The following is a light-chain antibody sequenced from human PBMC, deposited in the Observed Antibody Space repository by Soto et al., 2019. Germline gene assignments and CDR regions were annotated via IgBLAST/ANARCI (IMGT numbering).Light chain of an antibody. V-gene: IGKV3D-20*01. CDR3: QQYGSSPFT. Sequence: EIVLTQSPATLSLSPGERATLSCEANQSVSSSYLAWYQQKPGLAPRLLIYDASSRATGIPDRFSGSGSGTDFTLTISRLEPEDFAVYYCQQYGSSPFTFGQGTKLEIK. CDR2: DAS. J-gene: IGKJ2*01. CDR1: QSVSSSY.